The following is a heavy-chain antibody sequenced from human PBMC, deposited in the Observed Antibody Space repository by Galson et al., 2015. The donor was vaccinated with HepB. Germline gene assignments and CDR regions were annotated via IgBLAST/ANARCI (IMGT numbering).Heavy chain of an antibody. D-gene: IGHD2/OR15-2a*01. CDR3: ARDRASMAYFYGLDV. V-gene: IGHV1-3*01. J-gene: IGHJ6*02. Sequence: SVKVSCKASGYTFTSYAMHWVRQAPGQRLEWMGWINAGNGKTKYSQNFQGRVIIIRDTSASTAYMELSSLRSEDTAVYYCARDRASMAYFYGLDVWGQGTTVTVSS. CDR1: GYTFTSYA. CDR2: INAGNGKT.